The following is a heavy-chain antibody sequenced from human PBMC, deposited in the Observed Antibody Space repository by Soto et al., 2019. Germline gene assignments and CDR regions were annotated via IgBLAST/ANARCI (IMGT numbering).Heavy chain of an antibody. J-gene: IGHJ6*01. CDR1: GFTFSSYG. D-gene: IGHD4-17*01. V-gene: IGHV3-30*18. CDR2: ISYDGSNK. CDR3: AKEYGDYDYYYYGMDV. Sequence: QVQLVESGGGVVQPGRSLRLSCAASGFTFSSYGMHWVRQAPGKGLEWVAVISYDGSNKYYADSVKGRFTISRDNSKNTLYLQMNSLRAEDTAVYYCAKEYGDYDYYYYGMDVW.